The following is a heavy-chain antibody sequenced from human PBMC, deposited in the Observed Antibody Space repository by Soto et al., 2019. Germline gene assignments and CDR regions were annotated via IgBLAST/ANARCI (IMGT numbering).Heavy chain of an antibody. CDR1: GGSISSSSYY. J-gene: IGHJ6*02. V-gene: IGHV4-39*07. Sequence: SETLSLTCTVSGGSISSSSYYWGWIRQSPGKGLEWIGSFYYSGSTNYNPSLKSRVTISVDTSKNQFSLKLSSVTAADTAVYYCARDPLSRMEWLRPYYYGMDVWGQGTTVTVSS. CDR3: ARDPLSRMEWLRPYYYGMDV. CDR2: FYYSGST. D-gene: IGHD3-3*01.